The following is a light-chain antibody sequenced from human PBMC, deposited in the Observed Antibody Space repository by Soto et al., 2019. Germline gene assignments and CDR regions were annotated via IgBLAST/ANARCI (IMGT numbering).Light chain of an antibody. CDR3: CSYAGTTTFVV. V-gene: IGLV2-23*02. CDR1: SSDVGSYDL. CDR2: EVT. Sequence: QSALPQPASVSGSPGQSITISCTGTSSDVGSYDLVSWYQQHPGKAPKLVIYEVTKRPSGVSNRFSGSKSGNTASLTIYGLQTEDEADYYCCSYAGTTTFVVFGGGTKLTVL. J-gene: IGLJ2*01.